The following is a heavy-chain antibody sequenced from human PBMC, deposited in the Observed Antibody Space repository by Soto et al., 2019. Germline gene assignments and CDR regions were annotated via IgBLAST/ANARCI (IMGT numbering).Heavy chain of an antibody. J-gene: IGHJ4*02. CDR3: ARGWVEGLSRQPPTDY. V-gene: IGHV3-74*01. Sequence: GGSLRLSCAASGFTFSRYWMHWVRQAPGKGLVWVSRIDSYGSATSQVDSVEGRFTISRDNAKNTLYPQMNSLRAEDTAVYYCARGWVEGLSRQPPTDYWGQGTLVTVSS. D-gene: IGHD3-3*01. CDR1: GFTFSRYW. CDR2: IDSYGSAT.